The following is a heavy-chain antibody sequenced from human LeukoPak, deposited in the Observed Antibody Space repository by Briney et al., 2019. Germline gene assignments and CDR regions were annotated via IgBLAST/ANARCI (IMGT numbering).Heavy chain of an antibody. D-gene: IGHD6-6*01. V-gene: IGHV4-61*02. CDR2: IYTSGST. CDR1: GGSISSGSYY. J-gene: IGHJ3*02. Sequence: SETLSLTCTVSGGSISSGSYYWSWIRQPAGKGLEWIGRIYTSGSTNYNPSLKSRVTISVDTSKNQFSLQLNSVTPEDTAVYYCARLKARRSSLRVTEAFDIWGQGTMVTVSS. CDR3: ARLKARRSSLRVTEAFDI.